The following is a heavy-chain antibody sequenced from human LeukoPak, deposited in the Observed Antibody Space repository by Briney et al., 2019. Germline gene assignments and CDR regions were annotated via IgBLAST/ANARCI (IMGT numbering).Heavy chain of an antibody. CDR3: ARVGPDRLADY. CDR1: GGSISRYY. Sequence: SETLSLTCTVSGGSISRYYWSWIRQPPGKGLEWIGYIYYSGSTNYNPSLRSRVTISVDTSKNQFSLNLNSVTAADTAVYYCARVGPDRLADYWGQGTLVTVSS. V-gene: IGHV4-59*01. D-gene: IGHD1-14*01. CDR2: IYYSGST. J-gene: IGHJ4*02.